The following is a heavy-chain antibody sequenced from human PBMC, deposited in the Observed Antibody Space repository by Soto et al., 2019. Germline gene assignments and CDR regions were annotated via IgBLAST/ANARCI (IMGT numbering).Heavy chain of an antibody. D-gene: IGHD3-3*01. Sequence: SVQVSCKASGYTFTSYAMNWVRQAPGQGLEWMGWINTNTGNPTYAQGFTGRFVFSLDASVSTAYLQICSLKAEDTAVYYWARERSRDDFWGGYSHGFDAWGEGS. J-gene: IGHJ5*02. CDR2: INTNTGNP. CDR3: ARERSRDDFWGGYSHGFDA. CDR1: GYTFTSYA. V-gene: IGHV7-4-1*01.